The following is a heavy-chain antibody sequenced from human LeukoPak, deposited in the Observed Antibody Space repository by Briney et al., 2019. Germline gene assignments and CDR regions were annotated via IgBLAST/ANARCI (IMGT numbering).Heavy chain of an antibody. J-gene: IGHJ4*02. Sequence: PGGSLRLSCAASGFTFSSYSMNWVRQAPGKGLEWVSSITGSSDSIHYADSVKGRFTISRDNAKTSLYLQMNSLRVEDTAVYYCARDYYVSGSYHQCLDYWGQGTLVTVSS. D-gene: IGHD3-10*01. V-gene: IGHV3-21*01. CDR1: GFTFSSYS. CDR3: ARDYYVSGSYHQCLDY. CDR2: ITGSSDSI.